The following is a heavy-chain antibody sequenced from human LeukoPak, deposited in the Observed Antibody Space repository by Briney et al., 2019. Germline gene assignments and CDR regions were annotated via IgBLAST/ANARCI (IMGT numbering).Heavy chain of an antibody. J-gene: IGHJ6*03. CDR3: ARETCGSTSCYFTSYYHYYLDV. CDR1: GYTFTGYY. V-gene: IGHV1-18*04. Sequence: GASVKVSCKASGYTFTGYYMHWVRQAPGQGLEWMGWIKLYNGNTNYAQKIQGRVTMTTDTSTSTAYMELRSLRPDDTAVYYCARETCGSTSCYFTSYYHYYLDVWGKGTTVTVSS. D-gene: IGHD2-2*01. CDR2: IKLYNGNT.